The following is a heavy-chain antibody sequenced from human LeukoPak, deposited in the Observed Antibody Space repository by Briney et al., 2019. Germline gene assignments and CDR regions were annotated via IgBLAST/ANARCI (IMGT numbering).Heavy chain of an antibody. CDR1: GFTFDDYA. Sequence: GGSLRLSCAASGFTFDDYAMHWVRQAPGKGLEWVSGISWNSGSIGYADSVKGRFTISRDNAKNSLYLQMNSLRAEDTAVYYCARDGGYCSSTSCYRDYYYYYGMDVWGQGTTVTVSS. D-gene: IGHD2-2*02. J-gene: IGHJ6*02. CDR2: ISWNSGSI. CDR3: ARDGGYCSSTSCYRDYYYYYGMDV. V-gene: IGHV3-9*01.